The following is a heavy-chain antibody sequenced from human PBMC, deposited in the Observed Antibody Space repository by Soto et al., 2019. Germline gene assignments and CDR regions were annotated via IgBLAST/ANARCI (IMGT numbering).Heavy chain of an antibody. CDR3: ARDRASGSYFGWFDP. D-gene: IGHD1-26*01. V-gene: IGHV4-38-2*02. CDR1: GYSISSGYY. CDR2: IYHSGST. J-gene: IGHJ5*02. Sequence: SETLSLTCTVSGYSISSGYYWGWIRQPPGKGLEWIGSIYHSGSTYYNPSLKSRVTISVDTSKNQFSLKLSSVTAADTAVYYCARDRASGSYFGWFDPWGQGTLVTVSS.